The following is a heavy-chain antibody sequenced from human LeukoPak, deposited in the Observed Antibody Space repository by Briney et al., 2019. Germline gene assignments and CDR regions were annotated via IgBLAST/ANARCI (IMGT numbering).Heavy chain of an antibody. D-gene: IGHD5-18*01. J-gene: IGHJ6*03. CDR1: GGSISSSSYY. CDR2: IYYSGST. Sequence: MASETLSLTCTVSGGSISSSSYYWGWIRQPPGKGLEWIGSIYYSGSTYYNPSLKSRVTISVDTSKNQFSLKLSSVTAADTAVYYCARGKGYVDTAMVIYYYYYMDVWGKGTTVTVSS. CDR3: ARGKGYVDTAMVIYYYYYMDV. V-gene: IGHV4-39*07.